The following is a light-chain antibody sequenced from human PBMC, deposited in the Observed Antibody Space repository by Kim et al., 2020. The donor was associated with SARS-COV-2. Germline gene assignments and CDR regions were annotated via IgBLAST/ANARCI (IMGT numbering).Light chain of an antibody. V-gene: IGLV3-9*01. J-gene: IGLJ2*01. CDR1: NIGNKN. Sequence: SVSVALGQTARITCGGNNIGNKNVHWYQQKPGQAPILVIYRDTNRPSGIPERFSGSNSGNTATLTISRAQAGDESDYYCQVWDSSIGVFGGGTQLTVL. CDR3: QVWDSSIGV. CDR2: RDT.